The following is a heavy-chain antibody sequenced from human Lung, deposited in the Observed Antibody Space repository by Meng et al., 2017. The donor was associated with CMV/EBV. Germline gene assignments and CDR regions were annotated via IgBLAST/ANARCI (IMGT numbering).Heavy chain of an antibody. V-gene: IGHV3-7*01. Sequence: GESLKISCAASGFTFSSSWMSWVRQAPGKGLEWVANIKQDGSEKYYGDSVKVRFTISRDNAKNSLYLQMNSLRAEDTAVYYCARDRFEDYDFWSGYSLTDYYGMGVWGQGTTVTVSS. D-gene: IGHD3-3*01. CDR3: ARDRFEDYDFWSGYSLTDYYGMGV. CDR1: GFTFSSSW. J-gene: IGHJ6*02. CDR2: IKQDGSEK.